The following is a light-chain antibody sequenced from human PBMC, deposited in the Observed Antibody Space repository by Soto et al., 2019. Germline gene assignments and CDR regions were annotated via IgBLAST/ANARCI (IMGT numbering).Light chain of an antibody. J-gene: IGLJ2*01. CDR1: SSDVGGYNY. V-gene: IGLV2-11*01. CDR2: DVN. CDR3: ATWDHSLTGEV. Sequence: QSALTQPRSVSGSPGQSVTISCTGTSSDVGGYNYVSWYQQHPGRAPKLMIYDVNKRPSGVPDRFSGSKSGNRASLTISGLQAEDEADYYCATWDHSLTGEVFGGGTKLTVL.